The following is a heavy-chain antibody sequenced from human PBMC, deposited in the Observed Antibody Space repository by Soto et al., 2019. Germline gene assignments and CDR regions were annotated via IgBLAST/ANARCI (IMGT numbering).Heavy chain of an antibody. V-gene: IGHV3-33*01. CDR1: GFMFETYG. Sequence: SLRLSCAASGFMFETYGMHWVRQAPGKGLEWVAVIWYDGSKKYYADSVKGRFTISRDNSENTLDLQMSSLRAEDTAVYYCARDDYGMDVWGQGTTVTVSS. J-gene: IGHJ6*02. CDR3: ARDDYGMDV. CDR2: IWYDGSKK.